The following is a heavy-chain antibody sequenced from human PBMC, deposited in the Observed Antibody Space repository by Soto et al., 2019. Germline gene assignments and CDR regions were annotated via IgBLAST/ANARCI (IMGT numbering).Heavy chain of an antibody. V-gene: IGHV3-23*01. Sequence: GGSLRLSCAASGCTFSSYAMSWVRQAPGKGLEWVSAISGSGGSTYYADSVKGRFTISRDNSKNTLYLQINSLRAEDTAVYYSVEHGTAKSLRYFDWLLPDLEDYDFGVGVCSQWTTVTESS. CDR2: ISGSGGST. D-gene: IGHD3-9*01. CDR3: VEHGTAKSLRYFDWLLPDLEDYDFGVGV. J-gene: IGHJ6*02. CDR1: GCTFSSYA.